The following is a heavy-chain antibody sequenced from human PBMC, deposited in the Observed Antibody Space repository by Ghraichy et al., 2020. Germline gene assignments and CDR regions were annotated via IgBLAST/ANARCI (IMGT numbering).Heavy chain of an antibody. Sequence: GGSLRLSCAASGFTFSTYDMSWVRQAPGKGLEWVSDIGASGSTTYYADSVKGRFTISRDNSKNRLYLQMNSLRAEDTAVYYCASRRTDLDYWGQGTLVTVSS. V-gene: IGHV3-23*01. CDR1: GFTFSTYD. J-gene: IGHJ4*02. D-gene: IGHD1-14*01. CDR2: IGASGSTT. CDR3: ASRRTDLDY.